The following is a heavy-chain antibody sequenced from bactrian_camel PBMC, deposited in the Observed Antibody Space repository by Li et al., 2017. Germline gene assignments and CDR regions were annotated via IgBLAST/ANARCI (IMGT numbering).Heavy chain of an antibody. D-gene: IGHD8*01. CDR3: AAAPVQTFNCRSASYVF. V-gene: IGHV3S26*01. CDR1: GYTYDTYC. CDR2: IDSDGDT. J-gene: IGHJ4*01. Sequence: VQLVESGGGSVQAGGSLRLSCEAPGYTYDTYCMGWFRQAPGKEREGIATIDSDGDTAYVESMKGRFTISVDNAKNTLYLQMNRLKPEDTAMYYCAAAPVQTFNCRSASYVFWGQGTQVTVS.